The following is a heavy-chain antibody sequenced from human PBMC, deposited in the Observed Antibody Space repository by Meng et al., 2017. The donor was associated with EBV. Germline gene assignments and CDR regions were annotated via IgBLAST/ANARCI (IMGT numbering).Heavy chain of an antibody. CDR3: ASESGRGYTPDY. V-gene: IGHV1-69*01. CDR1: GGPFRYYA. Sequence: QVPFGQSGAGVKKSGSSVKVSCKTSGGPFRYYAISWVRQAPGQGLEWLGGFLPRLGAPNYAQKFHGRVKITADESTSTHYMDLSSLRSEDTAIYYCASESGRGYTPDYWGQGTLVTVSS. CDR2: FLPRLGAP. D-gene: IGHD3-10*01. J-gene: IGHJ4*02.